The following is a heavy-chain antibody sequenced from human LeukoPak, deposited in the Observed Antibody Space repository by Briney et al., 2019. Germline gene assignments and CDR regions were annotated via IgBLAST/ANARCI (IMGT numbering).Heavy chain of an antibody. V-gene: IGHV3-23*01. Sequence: GGSLRLSCAASGFTFSTYAMSWVRQAPGKGLEWVSVITGSGGNTYYADSVKGRFTISKDNSKNTVYLQMSSLRVDDTAVYYCAKAASSSWPSYYYGMDVWGQGTTVTVSS. D-gene: IGHD6-13*01. CDR1: GFTFSTYA. CDR3: AKAASSSWPSYYYGMDV. J-gene: IGHJ6*02. CDR2: ITGSGGNT.